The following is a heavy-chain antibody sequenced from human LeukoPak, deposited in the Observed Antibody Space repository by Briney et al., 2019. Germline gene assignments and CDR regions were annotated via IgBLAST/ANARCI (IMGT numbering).Heavy chain of an antibody. D-gene: IGHD3-10*01. CDR3: ARDSVRRGYPEYSFDY. CDR1: GGSIGTYY. Sequence: PSETLSLTCTVSGGSIGTYYWSWIRQPAGKGLEWIGRIYTSGNTKYNPSLKSRVTISVDTSKNQFSLKLTSLTAADTAIYYCARDSVRRGYPEYSFDYWGQGTLVTVSS. J-gene: IGHJ4*02. V-gene: IGHV4-4*07. CDR2: IYTSGNT.